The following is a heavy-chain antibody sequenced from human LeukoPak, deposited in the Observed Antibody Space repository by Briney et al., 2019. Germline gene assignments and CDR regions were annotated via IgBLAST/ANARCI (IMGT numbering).Heavy chain of an antibody. Sequence: ASVKVSCKASGYTFTSYAMNWVRQAPGQGLEWMGWINTNTGNPTYAQGFTGRFVFSLDTSVSTAYLQISSLKAEDTAVYYCARRYYGSGSYYNPPDYWGQGTLVTVSS. J-gene: IGHJ4*02. D-gene: IGHD3-10*01. CDR2: INTNTGNP. CDR1: GYTFTSYA. V-gene: IGHV7-4-1*02. CDR3: ARRYYGSGSYYNPPDY.